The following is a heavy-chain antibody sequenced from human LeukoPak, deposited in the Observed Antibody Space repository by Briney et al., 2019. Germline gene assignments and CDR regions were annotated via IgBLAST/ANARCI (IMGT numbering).Heavy chain of an antibody. CDR2: IIPIFGTA. V-gene: IGHV1-69*06. Sequence: SVKVSCKASGYTFTSYGISWVRQAPGQGLEWMGWIIPIFGTANYAQKFQGRVTITADKSTSTAYMELSSLRSEDTAVYYCARDLKLPGISSSWHDDAFDIWGQGTMVTVSS. D-gene: IGHD6-13*01. CDR3: ARDLKLPGISSSWHDDAFDI. CDR1: GYTFTSYG. J-gene: IGHJ3*02.